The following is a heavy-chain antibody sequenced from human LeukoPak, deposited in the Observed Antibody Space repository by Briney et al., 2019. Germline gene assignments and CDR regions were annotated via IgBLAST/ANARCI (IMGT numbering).Heavy chain of an antibody. V-gene: IGHV3-23*01. D-gene: IGHD3-3*01. Sequence: GGSLRLSCAASGFTFSSYAMSWVRQAPGKGLEWVSAISGSGGSTYYADSVKGRFTISRDNSKNTLYLQMNSLRAEDTAVYYCARASGHRRYYFDYWGQGTLVTVSS. CDR2: ISGSGGST. CDR1: GFTFSSYA. J-gene: IGHJ4*02. CDR3: ARASGHRRYYFDY.